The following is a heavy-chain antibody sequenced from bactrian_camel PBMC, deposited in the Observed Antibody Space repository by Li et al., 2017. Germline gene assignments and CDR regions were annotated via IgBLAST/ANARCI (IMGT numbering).Heavy chain of an antibody. Sequence: VQLVESGGASVQAGGSLRLSCAVSGFTFSRYSLSWVRQAPGKRVEWVASITRGGDSTSYADSVKGRFTISRDDANNTLYLQLDSLKFEDTALYYCVTTSDFLMLTMTTLYWVRGPRSPSP. D-gene: IGHD4*01. CDR1: GFTFSRYS. J-gene: IGHJ4*01. V-gene: IGHV3S40*01. CDR2: ITRGGDST.